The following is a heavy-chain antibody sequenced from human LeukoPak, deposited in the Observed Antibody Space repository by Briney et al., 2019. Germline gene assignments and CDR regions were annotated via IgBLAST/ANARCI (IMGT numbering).Heavy chain of an antibody. CDR2: INHSGST. J-gene: IGHJ4*02. V-gene: IGHV4-34*01. CDR1: GGPFSGYY. CDR3: ARGLSPRGYSYGYSPMYYFDY. D-gene: IGHD5-18*01. Sequence: SETLSLTCAVYGGPFSGYYWSWIRQPPGKGLEWIGEINHSGSTNYNPSLKSRVTISVETSKNQFSLKLGSVTAADTAVYYCARGLSPRGYSYGYSPMYYFDYWGQGTLVTVSS.